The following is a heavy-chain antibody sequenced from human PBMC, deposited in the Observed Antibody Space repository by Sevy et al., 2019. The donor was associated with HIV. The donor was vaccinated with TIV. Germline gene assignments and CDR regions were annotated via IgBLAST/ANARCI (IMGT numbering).Heavy chain of an antibody. CDR3: ARLLCGSSTSCYHHYYYGMDV. CDR1: GGSISSGGYY. V-gene: IGHV4-31*03. D-gene: IGHD2-2*01. Sequence: SETLSLTCTVSGGSISSGGYYWSWIRQHPGKGLEWIGYIYYSGSTYYNPSLKSRVTISVDTSKNQFSLKLSSVTAADTAVYYCARLLCGSSTSCYHHYYYGMDVWGQGTTVTVSS. J-gene: IGHJ6*02. CDR2: IYYSGST.